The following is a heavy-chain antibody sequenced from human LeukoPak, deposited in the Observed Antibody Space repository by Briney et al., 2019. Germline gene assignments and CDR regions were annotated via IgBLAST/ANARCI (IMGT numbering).Heavy chain of an antibody. CDR2: VSGPGTTT. J-gene: IGHJ4*02. Sequence: QPGGSLLLSCDASGFTFINYAMNWVRPAPEKGLEWVSTVSGPGTTTYYADSVKGRFTVSRDNSKNTVFLQMDSLRAEDTAVYYCATRRSGNYFATFDYWGQGILVTVSS. D-gene: IGHD3-22*01. CDR3: ATRRSGNYFATFDY. CDR1: GFTFINYA. V-gene: IGHV3-23*01.